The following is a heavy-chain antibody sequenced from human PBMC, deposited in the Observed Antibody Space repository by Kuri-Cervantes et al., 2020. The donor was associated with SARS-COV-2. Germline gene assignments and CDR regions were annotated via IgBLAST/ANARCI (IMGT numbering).Heavy chain of an antibody. V-gene: IGHV3-30*03. Sequence: GESLKISCAASGFSFDDYGMHWVRQAPGKGPEWIVVITHNGNKNFYVDSVKGRFTISRDNSKNTLYLQMNSLRAEDTAVYYCARETVVTNQYYFDYWGQGTLVTVSS. D-gene: IGHD4-23*01. J-gene: IGHJ4*02. CDR1: GFSFDDYG. CDR3: ARETVVTNQYYFDY. CDR2: ITHNGNKN.